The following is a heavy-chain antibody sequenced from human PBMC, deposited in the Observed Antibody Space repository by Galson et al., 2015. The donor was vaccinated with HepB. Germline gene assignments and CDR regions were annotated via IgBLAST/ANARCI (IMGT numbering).Heavy chain of an antibody. J-gene: IGHJ1*01. V-gene: IGHV4-59*08. CDR3: ARHGFGSEDNV. Sequence: DTLSLTCTVSGASVTGYYWSWIRQPPGKGLQWIGYIYYDGNTNYNPSLKSRVTMSVDTSKNQFSLNLRSVTATDTAVYYCARHGFGSEDNVWGQGTLVAVSS. CDR2: IYYDGNT. D-gene: IGHD3-10*01. CDR1: GASVTGYY.